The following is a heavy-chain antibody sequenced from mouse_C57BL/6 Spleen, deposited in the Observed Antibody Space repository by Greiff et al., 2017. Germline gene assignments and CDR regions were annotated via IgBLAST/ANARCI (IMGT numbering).Heavy chain of an antibody. CDR1: GYSITRGYY. D-gene: IGHD4-1*01. J-gene: IGHJ2*01. Sequence: EVQLQQSGPGLVKPSQSLSLTCSVTGYSITRGYYWNWIRQFPGNKLEWMGYISYDGSNNYNPSLKNRISITRDTSKNQFFLKLNSVTTEDTATYYCARSGPYFDYWGQGTTLTVSS. CDR2: ISYDGSN. V-gene: IGHV3-6*01. CDR3: ARSGPYFDY.